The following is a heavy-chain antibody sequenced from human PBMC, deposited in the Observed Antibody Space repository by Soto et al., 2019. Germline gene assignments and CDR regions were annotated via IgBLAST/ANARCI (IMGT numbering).Heavy chain of an antibody. V-gene: IGHV1-3*01. J-gene: IGHJ3*02. CDR3: ARLRGYYDILTGYYDAFDI. D-gene: IGHD3-9*01. CDR1: GYTFTSYA. CDR2: INAGNGNT. Sequence: ASVKVSCKASGYTFTSYAMHWVRQAPGQRLAWMGWINAGNGNTKYSQKFQGRVTITRDTSASTAYMELSSLRSEDTAVYYCARLRGYYDILTGYYDAFDIWGQGTMVTVSS.